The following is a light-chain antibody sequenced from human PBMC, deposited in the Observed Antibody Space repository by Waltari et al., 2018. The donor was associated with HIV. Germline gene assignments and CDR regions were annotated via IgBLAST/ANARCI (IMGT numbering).Light chain of an antibody. J-gene: IGKJ5*01. CDR3: QQYDDWPPIT. V-gene: IGKV3-15*01. CDR2: VAS. CDR1: QSVSTN. Sequence: EVVMTQSPAALSVSPGERATLSCRASQSVSTNLAWYRQKSGQGPRLLIYVASTRATGIPARCSGSGSGTEFTLTISSLQSEDFAVYFCQQYDDWPPITFGQGTRLEIK.